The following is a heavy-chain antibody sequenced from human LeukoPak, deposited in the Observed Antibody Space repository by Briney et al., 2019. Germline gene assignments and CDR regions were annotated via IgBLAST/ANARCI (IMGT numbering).Heavy chain of an antibody. Sequence: PGGSLRLSCAASGFTFSSYSMNWVRQAPGKGLEWVSYISSSSSTMFYADSVKGRFTISRDNAKNSLYLQMRSLRAEDTAVYYCARDEGYSSSSTSFDFWGQGTLVTVSS. CDR2: ISSSSSTM. CDR1: GFTFSSYS. D-gene: IGHD6-6*01. V-gene: IGHV3-48*01. CDR3: ARDEGYSSSSTSFDF. J-gene: IGHJ4*02.